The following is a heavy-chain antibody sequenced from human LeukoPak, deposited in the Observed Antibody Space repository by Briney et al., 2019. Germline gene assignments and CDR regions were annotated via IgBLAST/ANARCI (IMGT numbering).Heavy chain of an antibody. CDR3: AKETFDP. V-gene: IGHV3-74*01. CDR2: IKTDGSST. J-gene: IGHJ5*02. Sequence: PGRSLRLSCAASGFTFSNFAMHWVRQAPGKGLVWVSRIKTDGSSTDYADSVKGRFTISRDNTKNTLYLQMNSLRAEDTAVYYCAKETFDPWGQGTLVTVSS. CDR1: GFTFSNFA.